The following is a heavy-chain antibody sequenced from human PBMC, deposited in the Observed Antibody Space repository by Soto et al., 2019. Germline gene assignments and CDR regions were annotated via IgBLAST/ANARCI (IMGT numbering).Heavy chain of an antibody. CDR1: GYTFTSYT. D-gene: IGHD6-19*01. V-gene: IGHV1-3*01. CDR2: ITAGNGNT. Sequence: QVQLVQSGAEVKKPGASVKVSCKASGYTFTSYTMHWVRQAPGQRLEWMGWITAGNGNTKYSQKFQGRVTITRDTSASTVYMELNSLTSEDTAVYYCARTAGPTPVDPWGQGTPVTVSS. CDR3: ARTAGPTPVDP. J-gene: IGHJ5*02.